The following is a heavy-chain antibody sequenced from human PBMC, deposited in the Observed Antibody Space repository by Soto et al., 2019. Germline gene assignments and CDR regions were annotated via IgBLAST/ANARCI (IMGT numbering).Heavy chain of an antibody. CDR3: AKSTCSSASCLDYYYYYLDV. Sequence: GGSLRLSCAASGFTFSSYAMSWVRQAPGKGLEWVSAISGSGGRTYYADSVKGRFTISRDNSKNTLYLQMNSLRAEDTAVDYCAKSTCSSASCLDYYYYYLDVWGKGTTVTVSS. CDR2: ISGSGGRT. CDR1: GFTFSSYA. D-gene: IGHD2-2*01. J-gene: IGHJ6*03. V-gene: IGHV3-23*01.